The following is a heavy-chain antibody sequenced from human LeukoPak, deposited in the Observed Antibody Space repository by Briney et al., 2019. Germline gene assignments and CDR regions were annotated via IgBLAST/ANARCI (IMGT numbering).Heavy chain of an antibody. V-gene: IGHV4-30-4*08. Sequence: SETLSLTCAVYGGSFSGYYWSWIRQPPGKGLEWIGYIYYSGSTYYNPSLKSRVTISVDTSRNQFSLKLSSVTAADTAVYYCARDKIAPDAFDIWGQGTMVTVSS. D-gene: IGHD3-22*01. CDR1: GGSFSGYY. CDR3: ARDKIAPDAFDI. J-gene: IGHJ3*02. CDR2: IYYSGST.